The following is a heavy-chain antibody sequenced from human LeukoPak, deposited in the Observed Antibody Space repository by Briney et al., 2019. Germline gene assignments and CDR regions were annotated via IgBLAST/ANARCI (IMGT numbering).Heavy chain of an antibody. CDR3: ARTRITIFGVVIISDKFDP. CDR1: GYSFTSYW. J-gene: IGHJ5*02. D-gene: IGHD3-3*01. CDR2: IYPGDSDT. Sequence: GESLKISCKGSGYSFTSYWIGWVRQMPGKGLERMGIIYPGDSDTRYSPSFQGQVTILADKSISTAYLQWSSLKASDTAMYYCARTRITIFGVVIISDKFDPWGQGTLVTVSS. V-gene: IGHV5-51*01.